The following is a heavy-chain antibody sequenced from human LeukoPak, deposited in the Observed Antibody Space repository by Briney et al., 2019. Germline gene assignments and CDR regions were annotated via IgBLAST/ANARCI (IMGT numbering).Heavy chain of an antibody. D-gene: IGHD6-19*01. CDR1: GFTFSSHW. CDR2: INGDGNNT. V-gene: IGHV3-74*01. CDR3: VSPSSGTFDY. Sequence: PRPSLRLSCVASGFTFSSHWLDSVRHAPGKGLRWVSRINGDGNNTTYADSVKGRFTISRDNANNTLYLQMNDLRAEDTAVYYCVSPSSGTFDYWGQGTLLTVS. J-gene: IGHJ4*02.